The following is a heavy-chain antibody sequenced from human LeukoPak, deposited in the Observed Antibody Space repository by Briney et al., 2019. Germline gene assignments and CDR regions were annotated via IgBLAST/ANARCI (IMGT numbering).Heavy chain of an antibody. CDR2: IYPGDSDT. D-gene: IGHD3-22*01. V-gene: IGHV5-51*01. CDR1: GFSFTSYW. Sequence: GESLKISCKGSGFSFTSYWIAWVRQMPGKGLEWMGIIYPGDSDTRYSPSFQGRVTISADKSINTAYLQWSSLKASDTAMYYCARSIRYYYDSSGYWWFDPWGQGTLVTVSS. J-gene: IGHJ5*02. CDR3: ARSIRYYYDSSGYWWFDP.